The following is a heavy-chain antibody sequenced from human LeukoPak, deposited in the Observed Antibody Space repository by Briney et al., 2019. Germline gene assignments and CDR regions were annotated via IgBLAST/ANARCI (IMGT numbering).Heavy chain of an antibody. J-gene: IGHJ6*04. Sequence: SETLSLTCTVSGGSISSYYWSWIRQPPGRGLEWIGYIYYSGSTNYNPSLKSRVTISVDTSKNQFSLKLSSVTAADTAVYYCARVGLTGDINAVWGKGTTVTVSS. V-gene: IGHV4-59*01. CDR3: ARVGLTGDINAV. D-gene: IGHD7-27*01. CDR2: IYYSGST. CDR1: GGSISSYY.